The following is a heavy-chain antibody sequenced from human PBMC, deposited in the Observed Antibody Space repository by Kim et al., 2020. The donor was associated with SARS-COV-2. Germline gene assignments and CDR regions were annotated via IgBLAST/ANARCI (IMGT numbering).Heavy chain of an antibody. CDR2: ISSSSSTI. Sequence: GGSLRLSCAASGFTFSSYSMNWVRQAPGKGLEWVSYISSSSSTIYYADSVKGRFTISRDNAKNSLYLQMNSLRAEDTAVYYCARDQVYSSSWPFDYWGQGTLVTVSS. D-gene: IGHD6-13*01. CDR1: GFTFSSYS. V-gene: IGHV3-48*04. CDR3: ARDQVYSSSWPFDY. J-gene: IGHJ4*02.